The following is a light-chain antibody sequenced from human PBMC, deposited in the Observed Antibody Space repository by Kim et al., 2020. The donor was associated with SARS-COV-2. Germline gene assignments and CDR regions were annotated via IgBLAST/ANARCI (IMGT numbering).Light chain of an antibody. Sequence: SYELTQPPSVSVSPGQTARITCSGDALPNQYAFWFQQKPGQAPVLVISKDTERPSGIPERFSGSSSGTTVTLTISGVQAEDEADYYCESADSSETYLVFGGGTQLTVL. CDR3: ESADSSETYLV. CDR2: KDT. J-gene: IGLJ3*02. CDR1: ALPNQY. V-gene: IGLV3-25*03.